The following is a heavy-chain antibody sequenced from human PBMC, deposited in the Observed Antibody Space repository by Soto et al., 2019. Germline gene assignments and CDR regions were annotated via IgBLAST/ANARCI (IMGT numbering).Heavy chain of an antibody. CDR2: TYYSGKT. CDR1: GDSISGTYY. J-gene: IGHJ4*02. CDR3: ARDAGYYFDY. V-gene: IGHV4-31*03. Sequence: QVQLQESGPGLVKPSQTLSLTCTVSGDSISGTYYWSWIRHLPGKGLEWITYTYYSGKTYYNPTLKSRLTRSVDTSKNQFSLKLSSVTAADTAMYYCARDAGYYFDYWGQGTLVTVSA. D-gene: IGHD6-13*01.